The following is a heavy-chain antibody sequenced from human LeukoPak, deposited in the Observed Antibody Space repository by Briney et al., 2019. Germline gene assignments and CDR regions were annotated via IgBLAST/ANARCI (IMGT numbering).Heavy chain of an antibody. D-gene: IGHD3-16*01. CDR1: GFTFSSYE. V-gene: IGHV3-21*01. CDR3: VRDMSRESIFDY. Sequence: PGGSLRLSCAASGFTFSSYEMNWVRQAPGKGLEWVSSISKGSGYIYQTDSVKGRFTISRDNDKNSLFLQMNSLRVEDTAVYYCVRDMSRESIFDYWGQGTLVIVSS. CDR2: ISKGSGYI. J-gene: IGHJ4*02.